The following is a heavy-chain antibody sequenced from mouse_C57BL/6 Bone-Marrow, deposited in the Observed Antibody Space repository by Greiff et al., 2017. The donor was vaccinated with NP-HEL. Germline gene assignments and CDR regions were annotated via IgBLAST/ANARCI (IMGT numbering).Heavy chain of an antibody. CDR1: GFTFSDYY. V-gene: IGHV5-12*01. Sequence: EVKLVESGGGLVQPGGSLKLSCAASGFTFSDYYMYWVRQTPEKRLEWVAYISNGGGSTYYPDTVKGRFTISRDNAKNTLYLQMSRLKSEDTAMYYCARHSYYYGSSYWYFDVWGTGTTVTVSS. CDR2: ISNGGGST. CDR3: ARHSYYYGSSYWYFDV. D-gene: IGHD1-1*01. J-gene: IGHJ1*03.